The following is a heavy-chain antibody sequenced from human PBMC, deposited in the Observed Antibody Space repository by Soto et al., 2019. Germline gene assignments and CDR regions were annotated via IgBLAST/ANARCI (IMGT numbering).Heavy chain of an antibody. CDR3: ARAIRKRIVGATALDY. D-gene: IGHD1-26*01. CDR2: ISYDGSNK. CDR1: RFTFSSYA. V-gene: IGHV3-30-3*01. Sequence: GGSLRLSCAASRFTFSSYAMHWVRQAPGKGLEWVAVISYDGSNKYYADSVKGRFTISRDNSKNTLYLQMNSLRAEDTAVYYCARAIRKRIVGATALDYWGQGTLVTVSS. J-gene: IGHJ4*02.